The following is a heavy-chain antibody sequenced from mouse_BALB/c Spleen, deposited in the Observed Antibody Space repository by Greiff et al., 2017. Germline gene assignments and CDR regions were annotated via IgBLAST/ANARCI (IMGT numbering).Heavy chain of an antibody. CDR3: ARNYYGSSYAMDY. V-gene: IGHV3-2*02. J-gene: IGHJ4*01. D-gene: IGHD1-1*01. CDR2: ISYSGST. Sequence: EVKLQESGPGLVKPSQSLSLTCTVTGYSITSDYAWNWIRQFPGNKLEWMGYISYSGSTSYNPSLKSRISITRDTSKNQFFLQLNSVTTEDTATYYCARNYYGSSYAMDYWGQGTSVTVSS. CDR1: GYSITSDYA.